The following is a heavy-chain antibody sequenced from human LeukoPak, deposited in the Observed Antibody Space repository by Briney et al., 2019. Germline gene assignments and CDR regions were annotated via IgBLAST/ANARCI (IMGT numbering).Heavy chain of an antibody. V-gene: IGHV3-23*01. CDR2: ISNSGGST. CDR1: GFTFSNYA. CDR3: ARHCNSFDGNYFDF. J-gene: IGHJ4*02. Sequence: TGGSLRLSCAASGFTFSNYAMTWVRQAPGKGLEWVPGISNSGGSTYYADSVKGRFTVSRDNSKNTLYLQVNSLRAEDTALYYCARHCNSFDGNYFDFWGQGSLVTVSS. D-gene: IGHD2/OR15-2a*01.